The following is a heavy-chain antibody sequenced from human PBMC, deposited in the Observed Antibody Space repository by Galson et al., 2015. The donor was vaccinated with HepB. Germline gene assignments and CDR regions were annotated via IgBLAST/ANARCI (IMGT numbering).Heavy chain of an antibody. CDR2: ISSSSSYI. CDR1: GFTFSSYS. CDR3: ARSPAYDYVWGSYRYHYGMDV. Sequence: SLRLSCAASGFTFSSYSMNWVRQAPGKGLEWVSSISSSSSYIYYADSVKGRFTISRDNAKNSLYLQMNSLRAEDTAVYYCARSPAYDYVWGSYRYHYGMDVWGQGTTVTVSS. J-gene: IGHJ6*02. V-gene: IGHV3-21*01. D-gene: IGHD3-16*02.